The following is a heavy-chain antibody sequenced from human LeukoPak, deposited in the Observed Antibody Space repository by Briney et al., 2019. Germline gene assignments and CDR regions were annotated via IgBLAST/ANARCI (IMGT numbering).Heavy chain of an antibody. Sequence: PSETLSLTCIVSGGSISGYYWSWIRQPPGKGLEWIGEINHSGSTNYNPSLKSRVTISVDTSKNQFSLKLSSVTAADTAVYYCARGQGYSSSWYGKLIDYWGQGTLVTVSS. CDR2: INHSGST. CDR1: GGSISGYY. J-gene: IGHJ4*02. D-gene: IGHD6-13*01. V-gene: IGHV4-34*01. CDR3: ARGQGYSSSWYGKLIDY.